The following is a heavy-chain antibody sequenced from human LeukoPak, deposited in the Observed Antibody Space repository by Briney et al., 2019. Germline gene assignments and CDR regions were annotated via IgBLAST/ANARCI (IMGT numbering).Heavy chain of an antibody. J-gene: IGHJ6*03. V-gene: IGHV1-18*01. CDR3: ATPKAAAGKDYYYMDV. D-gene: IGHD6-13*01. CDR1: GYTFTSYG. CDR2: ISAYNGNT. Sequence: GASVKVSCKTSGYTFTSYGISWVRQAPGQGLEWMGWISAYNGNTNYAQKFQGRVTMTIDTSTSTAYMELRSLRSEDTAVYYCATPKAAAGKDYYYMDVWGKGTTVTVSS.